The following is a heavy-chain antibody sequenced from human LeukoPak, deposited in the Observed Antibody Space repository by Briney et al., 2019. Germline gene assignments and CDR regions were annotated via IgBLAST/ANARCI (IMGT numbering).Heavy chain of an antibody. D-gene: IGHD3-22*01. V-gene: IGHV3-21*01. CDR2: ISSSSSYI. CDR1: GFTFSSYS. J-gene: IGHJ3*02. Sequence: GGSLRLSCAASGFTFSSYSMNWVRQAPGKGLEWVSSISSSSSYIYYADSVKGRFTISRDNAKNSLYLQMNSPRAEDTAVYYCARSAEYYYDSSLHAFDIWGQGTMVTVSS. CDR3: ARSAEYYYDSSLHAFDI.